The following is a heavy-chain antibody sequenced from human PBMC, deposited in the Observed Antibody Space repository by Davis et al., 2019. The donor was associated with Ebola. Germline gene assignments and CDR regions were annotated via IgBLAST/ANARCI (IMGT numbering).Heavy chain of an antibody. J-gene: IGHJ6*02. CDR3: ARIVVVPAAMRSRDYYYYGMDV. D-gene: IGHD2-2*01. CDR1: GGSISSYY. Sequence: SETLSLTCTVSGGSISSYYWSWIRQPPGKGLEWIGEINHSGSTNYNPSLKSRVTISVDTSKNQFSLKLSSVTAADTAVYYCARIVVVPAAMRSRDYYYYGMDVWGQGTTVTVSS. CDR2: INHSGST. V-gene: IGHV4-34*01.